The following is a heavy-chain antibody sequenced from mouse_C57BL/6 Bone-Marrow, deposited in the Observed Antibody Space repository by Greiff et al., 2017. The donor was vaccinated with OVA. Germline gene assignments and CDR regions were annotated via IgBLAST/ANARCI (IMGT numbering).Heavy chain of an antibody. D-gene: IGHD1-1*01. J-gene: IGHJ2*01. Sequence: QVQLKESGAELVKPGASVKLSCKASGYTFTSYWMHWVKQRPGQGLEWIGMIHPNSGSTNYNEKFKSKATLTVEKSSSTAYMQLSSLTSEDSAVYYCARGTVVAHFDYWGQGTTLTVSS. CDR3: ARGTVVAHFDY. CDR2: IHPNSGST. CDR1: GYTFTSYW. V-gene: IGHV1-64*01.